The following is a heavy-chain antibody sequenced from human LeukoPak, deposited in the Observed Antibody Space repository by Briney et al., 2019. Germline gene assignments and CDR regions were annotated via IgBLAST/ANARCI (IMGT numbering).Heavy chain of an antibody. Sequence: SETLSLTCAVYGGSLSGYYWSWIRQPPGKGLEWIGEINHSGSTNYNPSLKSRVTMSVDTSKNQFSLKLNSVTAADTAVYYCAREYYDILTGYSPYYYGMDVWGQGTTVTVSS. V-gene: IGHV4-34*01. CDR1: GGSLSGYY. D-gene: IGHD3-9*01. J-gene: IGHJ6*02. CDR3: AREYYDILTGYSPYYYGMDV. CDR2: INHSGST.